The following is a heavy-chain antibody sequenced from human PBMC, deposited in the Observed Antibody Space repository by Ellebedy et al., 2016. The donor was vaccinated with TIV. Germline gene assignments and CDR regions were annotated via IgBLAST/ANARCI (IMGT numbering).Heavy chain of an antibody. CDR1: GFTFSKYW. CDR3: ARGGYGGPFDC. Sequence: GESLKTSCAASGFTFSKYWMKWVRQAPGKGLEWVANIKQDGSEKYYVDSVKGRFTIYRDNAKNSLFLQMNSLRVEDTAVYVCARGGYGGPFDCWGQGTLVTVSS. D-gene: IGHD3-16*01. J-gene: IGHJ4*02. CDR2: IKQDGSEK. V-gene: IGHV3-7*03.